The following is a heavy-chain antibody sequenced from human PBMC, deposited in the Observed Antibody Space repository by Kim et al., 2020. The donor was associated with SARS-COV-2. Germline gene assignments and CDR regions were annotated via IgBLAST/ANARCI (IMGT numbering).Heavy chain of an antibody. CDR1: GFTFSNYG. D-gene: IGHD1-26*01. CDR2: ISDDGSTK. CDR3: AKEGKWELVAYVEYF. J-gene: IGHJ1*01. V-gene: IGHV3-30*18. Sequence: GGSLRLSCAASGFTFSNYGMHWVRQAPGKGLEWVSVISDDGSTKYYADSVKGRFTISRDNSRNTLYLQMNSLRAEDAAGYYCAKEGKWELVAYVEYF.